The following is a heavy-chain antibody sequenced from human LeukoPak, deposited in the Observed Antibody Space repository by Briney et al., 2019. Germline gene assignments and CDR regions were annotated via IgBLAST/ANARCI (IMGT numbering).Heavy chain of an antibody. J-gene: IGHJ4*02. D-gene: IGHD2-15*01. Sequence: ASVKVSCKTSGYTFISYGISWVRQAPGQGLEWMGWISAYNGNTNYAQKFQGRVSMTTDTSTCTAYMELRSLRADDTAVYHCARDKGMVGYCSGGSCYWPFDYWGQGTLVIVSS. CDR3: ARDKGMVGYCSGGSCYWPFDY. CDR2: ISAYNGNT. CDR1: GYTFISYG. V-gene: IGHV1-18*01.